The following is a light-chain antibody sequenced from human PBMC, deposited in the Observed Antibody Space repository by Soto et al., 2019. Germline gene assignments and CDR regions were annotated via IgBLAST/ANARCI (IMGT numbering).Light chain of an antibody. V-gene: IGLV1-40*01. CDR1: SSNIGAGYD. CDR2: GNS. Sequence: QSVLTQPPSVSGDPGQRVTISCTGSSSNIGAGYDVHWYQQLPGTAPKLLIYGNSNRPSGVPDRFSGSKSGTSAYLAITGLQAEYEADYYCQSYDSSLSGSWVLGGGTKLTVL. CDR3: QSYDSSLSGSWV. J-gene: IGLJ3*02.